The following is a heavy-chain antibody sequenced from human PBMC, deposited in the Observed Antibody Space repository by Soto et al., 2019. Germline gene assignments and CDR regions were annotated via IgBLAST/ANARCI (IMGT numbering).Heavy chain of an antibody. CDR3: ARARITFDY. CDR1: GVSVSSGGYY. CDR2: IYSTVST. Sequence: PSETLSLTCTVSGVSVSSGGYYWSWIRQPPGKGLEWIAYIYSTVSTNYNPSLKSRVTISVDTSKNQFSLKLSSVTAADTAVYFCARARITFDYWGQGTLVTVPS. J-gene: IGHJ4*02. D-gene: IGHD1-20*01. V-gene: IGHV4-61*08.